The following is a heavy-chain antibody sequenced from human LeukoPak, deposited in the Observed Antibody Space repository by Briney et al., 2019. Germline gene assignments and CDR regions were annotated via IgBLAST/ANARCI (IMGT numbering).Heavy chain of an antibody. CDR3: ARTLRLGPPGVFNI. CDR1: GFTFSSYW. J-gene: IGHJ3*02. D-gene: IGHD6-25*01. Sequence: GGSLRLSCVVSGFTFSSYWMNWVRQAPGKGLEWVANIHEDGSDKYYVDSVKGRFTISRDNAKNSLYLQMNSLRAEDTALYYCARTLRLGPPGVFNIGGRGKMVPFSS. V-gene: IGHV3-7*05. CDR2: IHEDGSDK.